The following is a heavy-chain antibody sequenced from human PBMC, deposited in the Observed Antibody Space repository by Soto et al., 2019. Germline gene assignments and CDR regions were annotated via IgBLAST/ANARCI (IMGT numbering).Heavy chain of an antibody. CDR3: ARMRYFGGNGLDL. CDR2: ISGTTGST. J-gene: IGHJ5*02. CDR1: GFGFRNYA. Sequence: PGGSLRLSCVASGFGFRNYAMTWVRQAPGKGLEWVSAISGTTGSTYYADFVKGRFTISRDNSNNTLNLQMNSLGVADTAIYFCARMRYFGGNGLDLWGQGT. V-gene: IGHV3-23*01. D-gene: IGHD3-16*01.